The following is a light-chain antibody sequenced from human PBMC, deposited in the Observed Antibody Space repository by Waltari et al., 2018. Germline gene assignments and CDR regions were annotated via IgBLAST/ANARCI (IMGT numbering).Light chain of an antibody. V-gene: IGKV3-11*01. CDR3: QQRKSWPLT. CDR2: DAS. CDR1: HSVSRY. J-gene: IGKJ4*01. Sequence: EIVLTQSPGTLSLSPGERATLPCRASHSVSRYLAWYQQRPGQAPRLLIYDASNRATGIPARFSGSGSETDFTLTISSLEPEDFAVYYCQQRKSWPLTFGGGTKVEIK.